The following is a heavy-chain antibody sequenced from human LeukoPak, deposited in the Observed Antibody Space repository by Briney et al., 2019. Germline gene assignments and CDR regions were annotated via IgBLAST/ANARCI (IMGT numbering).Heavy chain of an antibody. CDR1: GGSISSCY. J-gene: IGHJ4*02. CDR2: IYCSGST. Sequence: SETLSLTCTVSGGSISSCYWSRIRQPPGKGLEWIGYIYCSGSTNYNPSLKSRVTISVDTSKNQFSLKLSSVTAADTAVYYCASDSSGYYFNYWGQGTLVTVSS. D-gene: IGHD3-22*01. V-gene: IGHV4-59*01. CDR3: ASDSSGYYFNY.